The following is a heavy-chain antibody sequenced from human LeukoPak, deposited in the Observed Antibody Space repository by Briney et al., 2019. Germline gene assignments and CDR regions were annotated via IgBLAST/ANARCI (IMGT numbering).Heavy chain of an antibody. CDR3: ARVRAVTATRVYYYMDV. J-gene: IGHJ6*03. V-gene: IGHV4-39*07. CDR2: IYYSGSP. CDR1: GASISSTTYY. D-gene: IGHD2-15*01. Sequence: PSETLSLTCTVSGASISSTTYYWGWIRQPPGKGLEWIGSIYYSGSPYYNPSLKSRITISVDTSKNQFSLKLSSVTAADTALYYCARVRAVTATRVYYYMDVWGKGTTVTVSS.